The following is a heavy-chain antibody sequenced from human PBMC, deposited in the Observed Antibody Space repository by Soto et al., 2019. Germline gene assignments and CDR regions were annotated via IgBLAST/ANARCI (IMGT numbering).Heavy chain of an antibody. CDR3: APLSVSLSGPYGIHV. J-gene: IGHJ6*02. V-gene: IGHV4-39*01. Sequence: SETLSLTCSVSGYSVTSSDYYWARIRQPPGKGLEWIGSMFYSGLTYYDPSLKSRVTLSVDTSKNQFSVRLNSVSAADTAVYYCAPLSVSLSGPYGIHVWGQGTTVTVSS. CDR1: GYSVTSSDYY. D-gene: IGHD2-15*01. CDR2: MFYSGLT.